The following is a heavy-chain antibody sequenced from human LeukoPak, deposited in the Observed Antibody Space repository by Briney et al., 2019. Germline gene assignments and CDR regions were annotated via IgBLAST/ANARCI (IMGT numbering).Heavy chain of an antibody. CDR2: IYSGGST. CDR1: GFTVSSNY. D-gene: IGHD2-2*01. CDR3: ARGLVPAAPFDY. J-gene: IGHJ4*02. Sequence: GGSLRLSCAASGFTVSSNYMSWVRQAPGKGLEWVSVIYSGGSTYYADSVKGRFTISRDNSKNTLYLQMNSLRAEDTAVYYCARGLVPAAPFDYWGQGTLVTASS. V-gene: IGHV3-66*01.